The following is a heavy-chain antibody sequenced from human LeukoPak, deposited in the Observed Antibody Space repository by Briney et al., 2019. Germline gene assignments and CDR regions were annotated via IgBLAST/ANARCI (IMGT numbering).Heavy chain of an antibody. CDR2: ISSSGSTI. J-gene: IGHJ6*03. CDR3: ARSGSDYYYMDV. CDR1: GFTVNSYY. V-gene: IGHV3-11*04. D-gene: IGHD1-14*01. Sequence: GGSLRLSCAASGFTVNSYYMGWVRQAPGKGLEWVSYISSSGSTIYYADSVKGRFTISRDNAKNSLYLQMNSLRAEDTAVYYCARSGSDYYYMDVWGKGTTVTVSS.